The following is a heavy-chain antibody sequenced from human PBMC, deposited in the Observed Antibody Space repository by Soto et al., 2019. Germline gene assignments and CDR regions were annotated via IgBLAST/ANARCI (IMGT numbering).Heavy chain of an antibody. D-gene: IGHD3-10*01. V-gene: IGHV4-59*01. CDR2: IYYSGST. J-gene: IGHJ5*02. CDR1: GGSISSYY. CDR3: ARDVYSGSGSYYLWFDP. Sequence: SETLSLTCTVSGGSISSYYWSWIRQPPGKGLEWIGYIYYSGSTNYNPSLKSRVTISVDTSKNQFSLKLSSVIAADTAVYYCARDVYSGSGSYYLWFDPWGQGTLVTVSS.